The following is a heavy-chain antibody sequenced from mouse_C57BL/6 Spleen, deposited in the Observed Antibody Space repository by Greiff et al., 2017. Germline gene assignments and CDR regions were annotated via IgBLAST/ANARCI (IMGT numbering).Heavy chain of an antibody. CDR2: IDPSDSYT. Sequence: VQLQQPGPELVMPGASVKLSCKASGYTFTSYWMHWVKQRPGQGLEWIGEIDPSDSYTNYNQKFKGKSTLTVDKSSSTAYMQLSSLTSEDSAVYYCARKGYAMDYWGQGTSVTVSS. CDR3: ARKGYAMDY. CDR1: GYTFTSYW. D-gene: IGHD2-14*01. J-gene: IGHJ4*01. V-gene: IGHV1-69*01.